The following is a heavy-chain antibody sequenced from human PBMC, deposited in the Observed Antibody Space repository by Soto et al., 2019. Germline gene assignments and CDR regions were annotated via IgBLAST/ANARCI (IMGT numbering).Heavy chain of an antibody. CDR3: ARGRGYCGGDCYFDRGVDY. V-gene: IGHV4-61*01. D-gene: IGHD2-21*02. CDR2: IYYSGST. J-gene: IGHJ4*02. CDR1: GGSVSSGSYY. Sequence: QVQLQESGPGLVKPSETLSLTCTVSGGSVSSGSYYWSWIRPPPGKGLEWIGYIYYSGSTNYNRSLKSRVTVSVDTSKNQFSLKLSSVTAADTAVYYCARGRGYCGGDCYFDRGVDYWGQGTLVTVSS.